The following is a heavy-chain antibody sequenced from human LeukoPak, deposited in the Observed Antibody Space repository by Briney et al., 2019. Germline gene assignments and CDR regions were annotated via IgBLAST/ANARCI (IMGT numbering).Heavy chain of an antibody. V-gene: IGHV1-8*01. CDR2: MNPNSGNT. D-gene: IGHD3-3*01. CDR3: ARGGPTYYDFWSGYYTVDY. J-gene: IGHJ4*02. CDR1: GYTFTSYD. Sequence: ASVKVSCKASGYTFTSYDINWVRQATGQGLEWMGWMNPNSGNTGYAQKSQGRVTITRNTSISTAYMELSSLRSEDTAVYYCARGGPTYYDFWSGYYTVDYWGQGTLVTVSS.